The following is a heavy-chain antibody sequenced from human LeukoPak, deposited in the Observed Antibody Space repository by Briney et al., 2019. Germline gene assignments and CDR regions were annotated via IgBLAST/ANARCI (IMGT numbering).Heavy chain of an antibody. Sequence: GGSLRLSCAASGFTFSNYAMSWVRQAPGKGLEWVSAISGSGDNTYYADSVKGRFTITRDNAKNSLYVQMNSLRAEDTAVYYCARGRAHELHSGWYLPFDYWGQGTLVTVSS. CDR2: ISGSGDNT. V-gene: IGHV3-21*01. CDR1: GFTFSNYA. J-gene: IGHJ4*02. D-gene: IGHD6-19*01. CDR3: ARGRAHELHSGWYLPFDY.